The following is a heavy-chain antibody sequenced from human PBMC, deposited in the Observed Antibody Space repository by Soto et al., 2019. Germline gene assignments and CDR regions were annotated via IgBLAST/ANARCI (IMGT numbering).Heavy chain of an antibody. J-gene: IGHJ6*02. D-gene: IGHD3-10*01. CDR1: GGSISSSSYY. CDR2: IYYSGST. CDR3: ARTGSGSYLGYYYYGMDV. V-gene: IGHV4-39*01. Sequence: TSETLSLTCTVSGGSISSSSYYWGWIRQPPGKGLEWIGSIYYSGSTYYNPSLKSRVTISVDTSKNQFSLKLSSVTAADTAVYYCARTGSGSYLGYYYYGMDVWGQGTTVTVSS.